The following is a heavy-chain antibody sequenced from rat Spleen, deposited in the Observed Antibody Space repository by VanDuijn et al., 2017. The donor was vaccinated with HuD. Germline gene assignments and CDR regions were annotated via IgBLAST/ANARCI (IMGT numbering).Heavy chain of an antibody. J-gene: IGHJ2*01. V-gene: IGHV5-29*01. CDR1: GFTFSDYY. D-gene: IGHD4-3*01. Sequence: EVQLVESDGGLVQPGRSLKLSCAASGFTFSDYYMAWVRQAPAKGLEWVATLSYDNYNTYHRDSVKGRFTISRDNAKSTLYLQMDSLRSEDTATYYCARRGYNSGYYFDYWGQGVMVTVSS. CDR2: LSYDNYNT. CDR3: ARRGYNSGYYFDY.